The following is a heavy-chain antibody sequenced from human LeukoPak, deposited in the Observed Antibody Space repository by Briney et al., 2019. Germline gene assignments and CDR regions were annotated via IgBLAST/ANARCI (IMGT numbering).Heavy chain of an antibody. D-gene: IGHD3-10*01. Sequence: PGGSLRLSCAASGFTFSSYWMHWVRPAPGKGLVLVSRIISDETTTIYADSVRGRFTISRDNARNTLFLQMNSLRDEDTAVYYCATGLKTACEIWGQRAVVTVSS. J-gene: IGHJ3*02. CDR3: ATGLKTACEI. CDR2: IISDETTT. V-gene: IGHV3-74*01. CDR1: GFTFSSYW.